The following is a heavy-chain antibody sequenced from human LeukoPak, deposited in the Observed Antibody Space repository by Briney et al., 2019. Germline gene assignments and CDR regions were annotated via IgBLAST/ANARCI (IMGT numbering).Heavy chain of an antibody. CDR1: GFTFSSYA. Sequence: GGSLRLSCAASGFTFSSYAMSWVRQAPGKGLVWVSRINSDGSSTIYADSVKGRFTISRDNAKNTLCLQMNSLRAEDTAVYYCVRDHRAVALNWFDPWGQGTLVTVSS. J-gene: IGHJ5*02. CDR3: VRDHRAVALNWFDP. V-gene: IGHV3-74*01. D-gene: IGHD6-19*01. CDR2: INSDGSST.